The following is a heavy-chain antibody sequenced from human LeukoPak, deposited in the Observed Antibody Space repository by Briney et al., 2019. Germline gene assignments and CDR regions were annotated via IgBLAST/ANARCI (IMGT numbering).Heavy chain of an antibody. Sequence: SETLSLTCTVSGASIDTYYWSWIRQPPGKGLEWIGYIYYSGTTSYNPSLKTRVTISIDTSKNQFSLKLSSVTAADTAVYYCARVLRPMASQYYFDYWGQGTLVTVSS. D-gene: IGHD3-10*01. V-gene: IGHV4-59*01. CDR2: IYYSGTT. CDR3: ARVLRPMASQYYFDY. CDR1: GASIDTYY. J-gene: IGHJ4*02.